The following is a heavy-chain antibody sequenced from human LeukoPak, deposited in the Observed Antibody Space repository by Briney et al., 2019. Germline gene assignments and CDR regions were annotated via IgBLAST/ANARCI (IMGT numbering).Heavy chain of an antibody. V-gene: IGHV1-69*13. CDR3: ARAHRVFGVVIPVYYYYYYMDV. CDR2: IIPIFGTA. J-gene: IGHJ6*03. CDR1: GYTLTEFS. Sequence: SVKVSCKVSGYTLTEFSMHWVRQAPGQGLEWMGGIIPIFGTANYAQKFQGRVTITADESTSTAYMELSSLRSEDTAVYYCARAHRVFGVVIPVYYYYYYMDVWGKGTTVTVSS. D-gene: IGHD3-3*01.